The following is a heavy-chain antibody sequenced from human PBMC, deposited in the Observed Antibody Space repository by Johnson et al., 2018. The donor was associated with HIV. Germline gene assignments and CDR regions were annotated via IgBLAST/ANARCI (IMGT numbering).Heavy chain of an antibody. Sequence: VQLVESGGGLVKPGGSLRLSCAASGFTFSDYYMSWIRQAPGKGLEWLSYISSSGSTVYYADSVKGRFTISRDNAKNSRYLQMNSLRAEDTAVYYCATRDPTHRPGVFDIWGQGTMVTVSS. V-gene: IGHV3-11*04. D-gene: IGHD1-14*01. CDR2: ISSSGSTV. CDR1: GFTFSDYY. CDR3: ATRDPTHRPGVFDI. J-gene: IGHJ3*02.